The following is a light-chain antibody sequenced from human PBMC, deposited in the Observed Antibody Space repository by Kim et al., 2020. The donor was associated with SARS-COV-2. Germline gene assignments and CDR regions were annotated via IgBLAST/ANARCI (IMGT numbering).Light chain of an antibody. Sequence: SSSLEGGVHFACRASQAISYALAWYQQRAGTAPKVLVYAASKLQTGVPSMFSGSGSGTDYSLTISSLQPEDFATYYCQQYYNAPYSFGQGTKLEI. V-gene: IGKV1-NL1*01. CDR1: QAISYA. J-gene: IGKJ2*01. CDR3: QQYYNAPYS. CDR2: AAS.